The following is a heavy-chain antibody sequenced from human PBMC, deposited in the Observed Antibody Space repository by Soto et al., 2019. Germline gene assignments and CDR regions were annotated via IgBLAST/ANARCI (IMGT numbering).Heavy chain of an antibody. CDR3: ARESGSYAPFDY. J-gene: IGHJ4*02. D-gene: IGHD1-26*01. CDR1: GYTFTRYD. V-gene: IGHV1-8*01. Sequence: ASVKVSCKASGYTFTRYDINWVRQATGQGLEWMGWMNPNSGNTGYAQKFQGRVTMTRNTSISTAYMELSSLRSEDTAVYYCARESGSYAPFDYWGQGTLFTFSS. CDR2: MNPNSGNT.